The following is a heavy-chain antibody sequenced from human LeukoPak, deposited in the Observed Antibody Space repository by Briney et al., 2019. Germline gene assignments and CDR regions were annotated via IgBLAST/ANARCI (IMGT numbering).Heavy chain of an antibody. V-gene: IGHV4-38-2*01. D-gene: IGHD3-10*01. CDR3: ARVGDYYGSDY. J-gene: IGHJ4*02. CDR1: GYSISSGYY. Sequence: PSETLSLTCAVSGYSISSGYYWGWIRQPPGKGLEWIGSIYHSGSTYYNPSLKSRVTISVDTSKNQFSLKLSSVTAAGTAVYYCARVGDYYGSDYWGQGTLVTVSS. CDR2: IYHSGST.